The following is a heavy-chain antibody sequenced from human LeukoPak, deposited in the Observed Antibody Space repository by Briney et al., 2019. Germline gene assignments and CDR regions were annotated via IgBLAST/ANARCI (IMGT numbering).Heavy chain of an antibody. Sequence: PSETLSLTCTVSGGSISSYYWSWIRQPPGKGLEWIGYIYYSGSTNYNPSLKSRVTISVDTSKNQFSLKLSSVTAADTAVYYCARSMVRGAGDYYYGMDVWGQGTTVTVSS. V-gene: IGHV4-59*01. CDR2: IYYSGST. CDR1: GGSISSYY. CDR3: ARSMVRGAGDYYYGMDV. J-gene: IGHJ6*02. D-gene: IGHD3-10*01.